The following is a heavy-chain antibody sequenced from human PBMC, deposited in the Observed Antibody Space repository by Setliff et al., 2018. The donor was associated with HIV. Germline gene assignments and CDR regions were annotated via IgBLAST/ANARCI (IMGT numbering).Heavy chain of an antibody. J-gene: IGHJ6*03. CDR1: GFPFSTYA. CDR3: ARALTIFGVVTGADYYYMDV. CDR2: IRYDGSNK. D-gene: IGHD3-3*01. V-gene: IGHV3-30*02. Sequence: GGSLRLSCAASGFPFSTYAMNWVRQAPGKGLEWVAFIRYDGSNKYYADSVKGRFTISRDNAKNSLYLQMNSLRAEDTALYYCARALTIFGVVTGADYYYMDVWGKGTTVTVSS.